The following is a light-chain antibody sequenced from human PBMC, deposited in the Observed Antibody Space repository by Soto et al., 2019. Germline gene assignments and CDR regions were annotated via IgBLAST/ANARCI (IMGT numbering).Light chain of an antibody. CDR3: SSYTSSSLYV. CDR1: SSDVGVYNY. Sequence: QSALTQPASVSGSPGQSITISCTGTSSDVGVYNYVSWYQQHPGKAPKLMIYDVSNRPSGVSNRVSGSKSGNTASLTISGLQAEDEADYYCSSYTSSSLYVFGTGTKVTVL. V-gene: IGLV2-14*01. J-gene: IGLJ1*01. CDR2: DVS.